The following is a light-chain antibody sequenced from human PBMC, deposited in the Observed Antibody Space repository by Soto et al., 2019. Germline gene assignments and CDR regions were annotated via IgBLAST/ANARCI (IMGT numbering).Light chain of an antibody. CDR1: SSDVGGYNY. V-gene: IGLV2-14*01. CDR3: CSYTTSNTRQIV. CDR2: DVS. J-gene: IGLJ1*01. Sequence: QSALTQPAFVSGSPGQSITIPCTGTSSDVGGYNYVSWYQQHPGKAPKFMIYDVSNRPSGVSNRFSGSKSGNTASLTISGLQAEDEADYYCCSYTTSNTRQIVFGTGTKLTVL.